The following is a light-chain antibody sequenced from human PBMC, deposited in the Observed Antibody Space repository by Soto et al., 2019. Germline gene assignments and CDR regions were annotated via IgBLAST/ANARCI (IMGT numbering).Light chain of an antibody. J-gene: IGKJ2*01. CDR1: QSISSW. V-gene: IGKV1-5*03. CDR2: KAS. Sequence: DIQMTQSPSTLSASVGDRVTITCRDSQSISSWLAWYQQKPGKAPKLLIYKASSLESGVPSRFSGSGSGTEFTLTISSLQPDAFATYYCQQYNSYSYTFGQGTKLEIK. CDR3: QQYNSYSYT.